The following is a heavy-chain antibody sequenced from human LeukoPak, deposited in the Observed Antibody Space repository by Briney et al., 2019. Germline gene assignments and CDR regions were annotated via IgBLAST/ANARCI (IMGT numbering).Heavy chain of an antibody. Sequence: GGSLRLSCAASGFTFSSYAMSWVRQAPGKGLEWVGGIIPIFGTANYAQKFQGRFTITTDESTSTAYMELSSLRSEDTAVYYCASAPCGGSCPNWFDPWGQGTLVTVSS. V-gene: IGHV1-69*05. J-gene: IGHJ5*02. CDR1: GFTFSSYA. CDR3: ASAPCGGSCPNWFDP. D-gene: IGHD2-15*01. CDR2: IIPIFGTA.